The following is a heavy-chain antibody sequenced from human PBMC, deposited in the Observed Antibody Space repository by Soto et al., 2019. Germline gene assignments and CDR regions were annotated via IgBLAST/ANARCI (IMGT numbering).Heavy chain of an antibody. D-gene: IGHD1-1*01. J-gene: IGHJ3*02. CDR1: GFTFSSYS. CDR2: ISSSSSYI. CDR3: ARDTDAEPLDI. Sequence: GGSLSLSCAASGFTFSSYSINWVRQAPGKGLEWVSSISSSSSYIYYADSVKGRFTISRDNAKNSLYLQMNSLRAEDTAVYYCARDTDAEPLDIWGQGTMVTVSS. V-gene: IGHV3-21*01.